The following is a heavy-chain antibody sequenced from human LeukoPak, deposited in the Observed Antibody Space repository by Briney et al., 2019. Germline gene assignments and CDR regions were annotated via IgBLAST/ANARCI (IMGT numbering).Heavy chain of an antibody. D-gene: IGHD4-17*01. CDR2: IYPLDSIT. J-gene: IGHJ5*02. V-gene: IGHV5-51*01. Sequence: GESLKISCQTSGYDFSTKWIGWVRQMPGKGLEWVGIIYPLDSITRYSPSFQGHVTISADTSINTAYLQWTSLKPSDTAIYYCARLAPDYADYWFDPWGQGTLVTVSS. CDR1: GYDFSTKW. CDR3: ARLAPDYADYWFDP.